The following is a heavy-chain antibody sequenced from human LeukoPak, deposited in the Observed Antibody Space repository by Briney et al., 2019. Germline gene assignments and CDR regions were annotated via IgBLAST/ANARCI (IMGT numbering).Heavy chain of an antibody. D-gene: IGHD3-22*01. CDR1: GYTFTSYD. J-gene: IGHJ3*01. CDR2: MNPKTGNT. Sequence: ASVKVSCKASGYTFTSYDINWVRQATGQGLEWMGWMNPKTGNTGYAQKFQGRATMTMSTSVTTAYLELSSLRSEDTAVYYCARDMYYYDSSGYFYAFDLWGQGTMVTVSS. V-gene: IGHV1-8*01. CDR3: ARDMYYYDSSGYFYAFDL.